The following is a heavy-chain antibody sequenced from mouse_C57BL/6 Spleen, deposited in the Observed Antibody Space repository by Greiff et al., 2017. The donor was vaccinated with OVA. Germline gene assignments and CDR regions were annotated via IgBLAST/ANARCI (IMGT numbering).Heavy chain of an antibody. Sequence: VQLQQSGPELVKPGASVKIPCKASGYTFTDYNMDWVKQSHGKSLEWIGDINPNNGGTIYNQKFKGKATLTVDKSSSTAYRELRSLTSEDTAVYYCARRYYYGSSYARFAYWGQGTLVTVSA. CDR1: GYTFTDYN. CDR2: INPNNGGT. CDR3: ARRYYYGSSYARFAY. D-gene: IGHD1-1*01. V-gene: IGHV1-18*01. J-gene: IGHJ3*01.